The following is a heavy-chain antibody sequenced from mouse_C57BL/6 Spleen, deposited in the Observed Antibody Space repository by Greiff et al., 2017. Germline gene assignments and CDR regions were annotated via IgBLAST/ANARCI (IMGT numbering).Heavy chain of an antibody. CDR2: IRNKANNHAT. CDR1: GFTFSDAW. J-gene: IGHJ2*01. CDR3: TRRGKDYYEDFDY. V-gene: IGHV6-6*01. D-gene: IGHD2-4*01. Sequence: EVQRVESGGGLVQPGGSMKLSCAASGFTFSDAWMDWVRQSPEKGLEWVAEIRNKANNHATYYAESVKGRFTISRDDSKSSVYLQMNSLRAEDTGIYYCTRRGKDYYEDFDYWGQGTTLTVSS.